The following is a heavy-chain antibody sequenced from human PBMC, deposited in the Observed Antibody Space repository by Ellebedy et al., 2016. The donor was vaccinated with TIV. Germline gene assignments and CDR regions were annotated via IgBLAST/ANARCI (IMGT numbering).Heavy chain of an antibody. CDR2: IIPILGVA. D-gene: IGHD1-26*01. CDR1: AGIFSNYA. J-gene: IGHJ4*02. Sequence: AASVKVSCKASAGIFSNYAFNWVRQAPVQGLEWMGRIIPILGVADYAQNFQGSVTFTADKYTTTAYMELSSLRSEDTAVYYCARWGGSSGRFQGPYYFWGQGTLVAVSS. V-gene: IGHV1-69*04. CDR3: ARWGGSSGRFQGPYYF.